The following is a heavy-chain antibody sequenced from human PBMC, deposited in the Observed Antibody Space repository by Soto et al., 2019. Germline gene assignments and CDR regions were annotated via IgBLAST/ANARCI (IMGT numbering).Heavy chain of an antibody. Sequence: SETLALTCAVSGYSISSGYDGCFIRQPPGKGLEWIGSIYHSGSTYYNPSLKSRVTISVDTSKNQFSLKLSSVTAADTAVYYCARVRETMIVVGQYYFDYWGQGTLVTVSS. CDR3: ARVRETMIVVGQYYFDY. CDR1: GYSISSGYD. V-gene: IGHV4-38-2*01. D-gene: IGHD3-22*01. J-gene: IGHJ4*02. CDR2: IYHSGST.